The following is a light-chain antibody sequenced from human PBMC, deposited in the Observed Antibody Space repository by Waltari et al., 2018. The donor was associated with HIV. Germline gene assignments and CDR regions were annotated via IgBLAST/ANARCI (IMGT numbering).Light chain of an antibody. CDR2: SAS. Sequence: AIRITQSPSSLSASTGDRVTISCRASQEIGTYLAWYQHKPGKVPELLMYSASTLQSGLPSRFNGSGSGTDFTLTIDCLQSEDFATYYCQQYYSYPQAFGQGTKLEIK. CDR3: QQYYSYPQA. J-gene: IGKJ2*01. V-gene: IGKV1-8*01. CDR1: QEIGTY.